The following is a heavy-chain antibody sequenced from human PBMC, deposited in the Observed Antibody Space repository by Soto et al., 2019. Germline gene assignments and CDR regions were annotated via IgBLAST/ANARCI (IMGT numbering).Heavy chain of an antibody. CDR3: ARGFAYYGSGSYYGMDV. CDR2: IYHSGST. V-gene: IGHV4-30-2*01. CDR1: GGSISSGGYS. D-gene: IGHD3-10*01. J-gene: IGHJ6*02. Sequence: QLQLQESGSGLVKPSQTLSLTCAVSGGSISSGGYSWSWIRQPPGKGLEWIGYIYHSGSTYYNPSLKSRVTVSVDRSKNQFSVQLSSVTAADTAVYYCARGFAYYGSGSYYGMDVWGQGTTVTVSS.